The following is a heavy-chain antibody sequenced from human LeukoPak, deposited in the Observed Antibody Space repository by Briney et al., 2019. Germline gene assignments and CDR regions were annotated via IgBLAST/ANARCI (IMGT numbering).Heavy chain of an antibody. J-gene: IGHJ4*02. CDR1: GFTFSNSW. V-gene: IGHV3-7*01. CDR2: IKQDGSEK. Sequence: GGSLRLSCAASGFTFSNSWMSWVRQPPGKGLEWVANIKQDGSEKYYVGSVKGRFTISRDNAKNSLYLQMNSLRAEDTAVYFCARVVPPLYYFDYWGQGTLVTVSP. D-gene: IGHD3-10*01. CDR3: ARVVPPLYYFDY.